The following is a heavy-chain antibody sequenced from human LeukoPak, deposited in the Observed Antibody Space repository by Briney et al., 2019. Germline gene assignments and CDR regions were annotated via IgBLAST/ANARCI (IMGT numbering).Heavy chain of an antibody. V-gene: IGHV3-48*01. D-gene: IGHD6-6*01. CDR1: GFTFSSFT. CDR3: AKDTYSSSPYYFDY. J-gene: IGHJ4*02. Sequence: PGGSLRLSCAASGFTFSSFTMNWVRQAPGKGLEWVSYVSGSGSTKYYADSVKGRFTISRDNGKNSLYLQMSSLRAEDTAVYYCAKDTYSSSPYYFDYWGQGTLVTVSS. CDR2: VSGSGSTK.